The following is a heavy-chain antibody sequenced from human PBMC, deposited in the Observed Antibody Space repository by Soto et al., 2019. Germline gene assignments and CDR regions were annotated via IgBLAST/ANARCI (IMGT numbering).Heavy chain of an antibody. CDR3: ASPSTGLYQKGYYYMDV. CDR2: ISAYNGNT. D-gene: IGHD7-27*01. Sequence: DSVKVSCKASGYTCTSYAMHWVRQAPGQRLEWMGWISAYNGNTNYAQKLQGRVTMTTDTSTSTAYMELRSLRSDDTAAYYCASPSTGLYQKGYYYMDVWPKATTVYVS. V-gene: IGHV1-18*01. CDR1: GYTCTSYA. J-gene: IGHJ6*03.